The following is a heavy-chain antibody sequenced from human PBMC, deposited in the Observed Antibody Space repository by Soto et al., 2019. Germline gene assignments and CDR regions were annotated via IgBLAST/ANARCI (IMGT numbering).Heavy chain of an antibody. V-gene: IGHV1-69*13. D-gene: IGHD1-26*01. Sequence: GASVKVSCKASGYTFTSYAMHWVRQAPGQGLEWMGGIIPIFGTANYAQKFQGRVTITADESTSTAYMELSSLRSEDTAVYYCARDGSGSPLDYYYGMDVWGQGTTVTVSS. CDR3: ARDGSGSPLDYYYGMDV. CDR2: IIPIFGTA. CDR1: GYTFTSYA. J-gene: IGHJ6*02.